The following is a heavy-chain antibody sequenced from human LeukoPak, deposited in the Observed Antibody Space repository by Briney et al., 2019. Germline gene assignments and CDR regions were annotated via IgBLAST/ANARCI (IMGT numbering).Heavy chain of an antibody. CDR1: GFTFSNYA. V-gene: IGHV3-21*01. CDR3: ARDPYYYDSSGPAGDY. D-gene: IGHD3-22*01. J-gene: IGHJ4*02. CDR2: ISSSSSYI. Sequence: GGSLRLSCAASGFTFSNYAMSWVRQAPGKGLEWVSSISSSSSYIYYADSVKGRFTISRDNAKNSLYLQMNSLRAEDTAVYYCARDPYYYDSSGPAGDYWGQGTLVTVSS.